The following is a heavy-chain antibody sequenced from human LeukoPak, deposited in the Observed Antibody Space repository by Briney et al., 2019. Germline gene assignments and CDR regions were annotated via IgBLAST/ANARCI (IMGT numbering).Heavy chain of an antibody. V-gene: IGHV1-2*02. Sequence: ASVKVSCKPSGYTFTAYNIHWVRQAPGQGLEWMGWMNPNSGDTNYAQDFQGRVTMTRDTSISTAYMELSSLGSDDTAVYFCLRGACRRYCDCWGQGTPVTVS. CDR3: LRGACRRYCDC. CDR1: GYTFTAYN. D-gene: IGHD3-10*01. CDR2: MNPNSGDT. J-gene: IGHJ4*02.